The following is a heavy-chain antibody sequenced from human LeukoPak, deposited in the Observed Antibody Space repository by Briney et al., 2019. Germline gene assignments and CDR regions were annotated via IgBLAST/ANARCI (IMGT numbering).Heavy chain of an antibody. CDR3: ARDRGDSKFYYFDY. CDR2: IKQDGSEK. V-gene: IGHV3-7*01. J-gene: IGHJ4*02. Sequence: GGSLRLSCAASGFTFSSCWMSWVRQAPGKGLEWVANIKQDGSEKYYADSVKGRFTISRDNAKNSLYLQMNSLRAEDTAVYYCARDRGDSKFYYFDYWGQGTLVTVSS. CDR1: GFTFSSCW. D-gene: IGHD2-21*01.